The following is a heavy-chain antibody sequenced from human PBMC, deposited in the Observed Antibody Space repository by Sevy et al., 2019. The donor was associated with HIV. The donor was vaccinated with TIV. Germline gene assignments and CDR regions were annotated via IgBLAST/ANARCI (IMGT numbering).Heavy chain of an antibody. CDR3: ARRGNSGGYYFDY. CDR2: IYPGDSDI. V-gene: IGHV5-51*01. CDR1: GYSFSTYW. Sequence: GESLKISCKGSGYSFSTYWIGWVRQMPGKGLEWVGIIYPGDSDIRYSPSFQGQVTISVDKSITTAYLQWNSLKASDTAMYYCARRGNSGGYYFDYWGQGTLVTVSS. D-gene: IGHD6-19*01. J-gene: IGHJ4*02.